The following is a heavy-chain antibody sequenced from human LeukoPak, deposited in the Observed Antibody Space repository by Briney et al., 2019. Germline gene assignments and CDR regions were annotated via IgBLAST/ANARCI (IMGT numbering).Heavy chain of an antibody. CDR2: ISTSGST. J-gene: IGHJ5*02. D-gene: IGHD1-26*01. V-gene: IGHV4-4*07. CDR3: ARGYRYSGSYYGARFDP. CDR1: GGSISSYF. Sequence: PSETLSLTCAVSGGSISSYFWTWIRQPAGKGLEWIGRISTSGSTNYNPSLKSRVTISVDTSKNQFSLKLSSVTAADTAVYYCARGYRYSGSYYGARFDPWGQGTLVTVSS.